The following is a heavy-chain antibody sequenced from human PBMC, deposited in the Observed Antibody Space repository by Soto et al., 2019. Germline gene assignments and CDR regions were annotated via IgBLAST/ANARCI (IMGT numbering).Heavy chain of an antibody. D-gene: IGHD2-2*01. CDR1: GGTFSSYA. CDR3: ARPSAYCISTSCYLLYGMDV. V-gene: IGHV1-69*12. J-gene: IGHJ6*02. Sequence: QVQLVQSGAEVKKHGSSVKVSCKASGGTFSSYAISWVRQAPGQGLEWMGGISPIFGTANYAQKFQGRVTITADESTSTAYMELRSLRSEDTAVYYCARPSAYCISTSCYLLYGMDVWGQGTTVTVSS. CDR2: ISPIFGTA.